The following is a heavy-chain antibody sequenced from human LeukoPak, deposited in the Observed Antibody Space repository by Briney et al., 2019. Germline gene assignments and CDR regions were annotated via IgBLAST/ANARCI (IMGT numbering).Heavy chain of an antibody. D-gene: IGHD5-12*01. V-gene: IGHV1-3*01. CDR1: GYTFTTYA. Sequence: ASVKVSCKASGYTFTTYAMHWVRQAPGQRLEWMGWINAGNGNTKYSQKFQGRVTITRDTSASTACMELSSLRSEDTAVYYCARVLSGYDYFGAPYYYYYGMDVWGQGTTVTVSS. J-gene: IGHJ6*02. CDR3: ARVLSGYDYFGAPYYYYYGMDV. CDR2: INAGNGNT.